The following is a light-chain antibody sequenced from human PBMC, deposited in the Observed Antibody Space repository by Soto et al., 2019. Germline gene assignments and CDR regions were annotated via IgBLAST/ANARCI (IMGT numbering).Light chain of an antibody. CDR2: QNN. V-gene: IGLV1-40*01. J-gene: IGLJ2*01. CDR1: SSNIGAGYD. CDR3: QSYDSSLSAVV. Sequence: QAVVTQPPSVSGAPVQRVSISCTGSSSNIGAGYDVHWYEHLPGTAPKLLIYQNNHRPSGVPDRFSGSKSGTSASLAITGLQAEDDADYYCQSYDSSLSAVVFGGGTKLTVL.